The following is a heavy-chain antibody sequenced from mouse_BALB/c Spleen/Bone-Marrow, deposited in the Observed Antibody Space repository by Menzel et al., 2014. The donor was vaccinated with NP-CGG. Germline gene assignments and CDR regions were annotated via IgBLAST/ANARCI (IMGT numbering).Heavy chain of an antibody. V-gene: IGHV14-3*02. CDR2: IDPANGNT. D-gene: IGHD1-1*01. CDR1: GFNIKDTY. Sequence: VQLQQSGAGLVKPGASVKLSCTASGFNIKDTYMHWVKQRPEQGLEWIGGIDPANGNTKYDPKFQGKATITADTSSNTAYLQLSSLTSEDTAVYYCASYYYGSSLFAYWGQGTLVTVSA. CDR3: ASYYYGSSLFAY. J-gene: IGHJ3*01.